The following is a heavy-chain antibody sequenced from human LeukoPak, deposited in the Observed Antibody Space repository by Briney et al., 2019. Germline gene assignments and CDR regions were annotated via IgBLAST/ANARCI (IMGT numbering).Heavy chain of an antibody. CDR3: ASRRDGYNPFIDY. Sequence: PSQTLSLTCAVSGGSISSGGYSWSWIRQPPGKGLEWIGYIYQSGSTYYNPSLKSRVTISVDRSKNQFSLKLSSVTAADTAVYYCASRRDGYNPFIDYWGQGTLVTVSS. CDR2: IYQSGST. V-gene: IGHV4-30-2*01. J-gene: IGHJ4*02. CDR1: GGSISSGGYS. D-gene: IGHD5-24*01.